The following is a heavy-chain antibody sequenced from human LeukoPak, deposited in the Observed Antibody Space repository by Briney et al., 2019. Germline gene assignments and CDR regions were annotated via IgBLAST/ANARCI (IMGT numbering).Heavy chain of an antibody. CDR3: ARDTGQDYYDSSGYYAY. CDR2: IYSGGST. V-gene: IGHV3-53*01. J-gene: IGHJ4*02. Sequence: GGSLRLSCAASGFTVSSNYMSWVRQAPRKGLEWVSVIYSGGSTYYADSVKGRFTISRDNSKNTLYLQMNSLRAEDTAVYYCARDTGQDYYDSSGYYAYWGQGTLVTVSS. CDR1: GFTVSSNY. D-gene: IGHD3-22*01.